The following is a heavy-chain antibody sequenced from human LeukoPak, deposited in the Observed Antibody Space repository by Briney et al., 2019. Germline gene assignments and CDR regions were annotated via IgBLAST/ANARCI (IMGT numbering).Heavy chain of an antibody. CDR1: GDSITSSAFY. V-gene: IGHV4-61*08. Sequence: PSETLSLTCTVSGDSITSSAFYWSWIRQPPGKGLEWIGYIYYSGSTNYNPSLKSRVTISVDTSKNQFSLKLSSVTAADTAVYYCARDPSGGSWNDAFDIWGQGTMVTVSS. J-gene: IGHJ3*02. CDR2: IYYSGST. D-gene: IGHD2-15*01. CDR3: ARDPSGGSWNDAFDI.